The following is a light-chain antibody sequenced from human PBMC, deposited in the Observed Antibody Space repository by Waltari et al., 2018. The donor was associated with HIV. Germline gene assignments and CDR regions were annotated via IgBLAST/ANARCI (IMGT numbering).Light chain of an antibody. CDR2: EVN. Sequence: SALPQPPSASGSPGQSVTTSCTGTTAAVGGYNHVSWYKQHPGKAPKFLIFEVNQRPSGVPNRFSGSKSGNTASLTVSGLQAEDEAHYYCVSYAGVNDRWAFGGGTKLTV. CDR3: VSYAGVNDRWA. V-gene: IGLV2-8*01. J-gene: IGLJ3*02. CDR1: TAAVGGYNH.